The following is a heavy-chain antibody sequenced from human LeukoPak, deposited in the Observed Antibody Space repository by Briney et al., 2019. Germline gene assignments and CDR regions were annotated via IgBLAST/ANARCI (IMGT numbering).Heavy chain of an antibody. D-gene: IGHD4-23*01. J-gene: IGHJ6*02. CDR3: ARDLGYYGGNSYPSYYYGMDV. V-gene: IGHV3-13*01. CDR1: GFTFSSYD. CDR2: IGPAGDT. Sequence: PGGSLRLSCAASGFTFSSYDMHWVRQATGKGLEWVSAIGPAGDTYYIGSVKGRFTSSRENAKNSLYLQMNSLRAEDTAVYYCARDLGYYGGNSYPSYYYGMDVWGQGTTVTVSS.